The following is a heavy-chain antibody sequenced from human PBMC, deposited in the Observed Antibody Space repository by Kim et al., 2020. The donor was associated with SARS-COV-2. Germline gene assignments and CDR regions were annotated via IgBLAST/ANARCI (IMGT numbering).Heavy chain of an antibody. CDR2: ISSSSSYI. V-gene: IGHV3-21*01. CDR3: ARDQRGYSYGPYYYYGMDV. J-gene: IGHJ6*02. Sequence: GGSLRLSCAASGFTFSSYSMNWVRQAPGKGLEWVSSISSSSSYIYYADSVKGRFTISRDNAKNSLYLQMNSLRAEDTAVYYCARDQRGYSYGPYYYYGMDVWGQGTTVTVSS. CDR1: GFTFSSYS. D-gene: IGHD5-18*01.